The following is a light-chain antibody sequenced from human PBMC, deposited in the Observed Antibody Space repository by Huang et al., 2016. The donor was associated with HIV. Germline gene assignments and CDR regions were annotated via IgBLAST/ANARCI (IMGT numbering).Light chain of an antibody. V-gene: IGKV1-17*03. CDR1: HVISNR. CDR2: DAS. CDR3: LQHNGHPLT. Sequence: DIQMSQSPSVMSSSVGDRVTISCRASHVISNRLVWFQQKPGRVPKRLINDASSWESGVTTRFIGSGSGTEFTLTSHSLQPEDFATDNCLQHNGHPLTFGGGTRGEIK. J-gene: IGKJ4*01.